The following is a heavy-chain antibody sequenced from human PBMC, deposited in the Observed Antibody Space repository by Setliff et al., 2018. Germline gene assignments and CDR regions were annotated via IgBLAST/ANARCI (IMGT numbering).Heavy chain of an antibody. CDR1: GGSFSTYY. CDR3: ARGGTFRYFDY. V-gene: IGHV4-59*01. J-gene: IGHJ4*02. CDR2: VYYSGAA. D-gene: IGHD5-12*01. Sequence: SETLSLTCTVSGGSFSTYYWSWIRQAPGKGLEWIGHVYYSGAANYNPSLKSRVTVSVDTSKNQFSLRLISVTAADTAVYYCARGGTFRYFDYWGQGTPVTGSS.